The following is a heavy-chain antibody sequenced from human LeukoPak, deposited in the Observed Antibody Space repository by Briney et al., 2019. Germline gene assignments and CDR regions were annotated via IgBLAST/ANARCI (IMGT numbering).Heavy chain of an antibody. D-gene: IGHD2-2*01. CDR3: ARSNIVVVPAAPHNYYMDV. Sequence: PSETLSLTCTVSGGSISSYYWSWIRQPPGKGLEWIGYIHYSGSTNYNPSLKSRVTISVDTSKNQFSLKLSSVTAADTAVYYCARSNIVVVPAAPHNYYMDVWGKGTTVTVSS. CDR2: IHYSGST. V-gene: IGHV4-59*01. CDR1: GGSISSYY. J-gene: IGHJ6*03.